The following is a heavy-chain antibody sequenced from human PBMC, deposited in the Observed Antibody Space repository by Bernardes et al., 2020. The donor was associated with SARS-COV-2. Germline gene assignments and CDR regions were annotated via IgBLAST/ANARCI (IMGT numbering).Heavy chain of an antibody. V-gene: IGHV1-2*02. CDR2: INPNSGGT. D-gene: IGHD6-6*01. Sequence: ASVKVSCKASGYTFTDYYMHWVRQAPGQGLEWMGWINPNSGGTNYAQKFQGRVTMTRDTSISTAYMELSRLRSDDTAVYYCARDALTIAARPGFGYYYYGMDVWGQGTTVTVSS. CDR3: ARDALTIAARPGFGYYYYGMDV. J-gene: IGHJ6*02. CDR1: GYTFTDYY.